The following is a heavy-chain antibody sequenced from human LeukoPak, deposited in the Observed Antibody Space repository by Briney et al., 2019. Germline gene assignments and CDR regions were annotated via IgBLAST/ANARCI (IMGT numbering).Heavy chain of an antibody. D-gene: IGHD6-13*01. J-gene: IGHJ4*02. V-gene: IGHV3-53*01. CDR2: LYSGGTT. CDR1: GFAVSSNY. CDR3: AKDLAFPKYSSSRPGYFDY. Sequence: PGGSLRLSCAASGFAVSSNYMSWVRQAPGKGLEWVSVLYSGGTTYYSDSVKGRFTISRDNSKNTLYLQMNRLRAEDTAVYYCAKDLAFPKYSSSRPGYFDYWGQGTLVTVSS.